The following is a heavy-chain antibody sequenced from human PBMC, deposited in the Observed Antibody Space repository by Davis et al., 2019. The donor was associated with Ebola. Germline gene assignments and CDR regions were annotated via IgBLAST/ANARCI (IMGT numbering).Heavy chain of an antibody. CDR1: GDSVSSGG. CDR3: TRGWLRGWFDP. J-gene: IGHJ5*02. Sequence: HSQTLSLTCAISGDSVSSGGWNWIRQSPSRGLEWLGKTQYTSKWYSDYAASVKGRITINPDTSGNQFYLQLNSVTPEDTAVYYCTRGWLRGWFDPWGQGTLVIVSS. D-gene: IGHD5-12*01. V-gene: IGHV6-1*01. CDR2: TQYTSKWYS.